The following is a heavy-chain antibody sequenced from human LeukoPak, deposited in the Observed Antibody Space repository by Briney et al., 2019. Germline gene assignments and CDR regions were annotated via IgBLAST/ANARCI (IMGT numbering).Heavy chain of an antibody. D-gene: IGHD3-22*01. CDR3: ARVVPRRYYDQPSNKFDP. J-gene: IGHJ5*02. CDR2: ITGSGEST. CDR1: GFIFSSYL. V-gene: IGHV3-23*01. Sequence: GGSLRLSCAASGFIFSSYLMSWVRQAPGKGLEWVSAITGSGESTFFADSVKGRFTISRDNSNNTLYLQMNSLRAEDTAIYYCARVVPRRYYDQPSNKFDPWGQGTLVTVSS.